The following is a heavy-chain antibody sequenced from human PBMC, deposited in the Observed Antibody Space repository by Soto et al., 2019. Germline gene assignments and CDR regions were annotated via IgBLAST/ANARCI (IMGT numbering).Heavy chain of an antibody. Sequence: SGPTLVNPTQTLTLTCTFSGFSLSTSGMCVSWIRQPPGKALEWLALIDWDDDKYYSTSLKTRLTISKDTSKNQVVLTMTNMDPADTATYYCARTYYYDSSGYYVNDYWGQGTLLTVSS. V-gene: IGHV2-70*01. CDR3: ARTYYYDSSGYYVNDY. CDR1: GFSLSTSGMC. J-gene: IGHJ4*02. CDR2: IDWDDDK. D-gene: IGHD3-22*01.